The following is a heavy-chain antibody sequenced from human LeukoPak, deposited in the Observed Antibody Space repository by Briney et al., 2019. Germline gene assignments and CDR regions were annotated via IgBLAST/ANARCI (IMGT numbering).Heavy chain of an antibody. CDR3: VREASGGYFDY. V-gene: IGHV1-46*01. CDR2: INPSAGNT. J-gene: IGHJ4*02. Sequence: ASVKVSCKASGYTFTTYHMNWVRQAPGQGLEWMGTINPSAGNTNYAQSFQGRVTMTRDTSTGTVYMELTSLTSEDTAVYYCVREASGGYFDYWGQGTQVTVSS. D-gene: IGHD3-16*01. CDR1: GYTFTTYH.